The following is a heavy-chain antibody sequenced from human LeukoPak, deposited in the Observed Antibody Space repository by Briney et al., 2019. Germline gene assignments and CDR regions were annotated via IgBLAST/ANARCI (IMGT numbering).Heavy chain of an antibody. CDR3: ARGFNYAYGAFDF. V-gene: IGHV1-18*01. CDR2: ISAYNGNT. Sequence: ASVKVSCKASGYTFINHAISWVRQAPGQGLEWMGWISAYNGNTNYTQKVQGRVTMTTDTSTSTAYMELRSLRSDDTSVYYCARGFNYAYGAFDFWGQGTMVTVSS. J-gene: IGHJ3*01. CDR1: GYTFINHA. D-gene: IGHD5-18*01.